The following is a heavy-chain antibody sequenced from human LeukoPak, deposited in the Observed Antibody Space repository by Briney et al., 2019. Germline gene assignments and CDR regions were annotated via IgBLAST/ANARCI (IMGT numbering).Heavy chain of an antibody. V-gene: IGHV1-3*01. Sequence: ASVKVSCKASGCTFTSYAMHWVRQAPGQRLEWMGWINAGNGNTKYSQKFQGRVTITRDTSASTAYMELSSLRSEDTAVYYCARDLGSSGWYLTSYYYYGMDVWGQGTTVTVSS. J-gene: IGHJ6*02. D-gene: IGHD6-19*01. CDR3: ARDLGSSGWYLTSYYYYGMDV. CDR1: GCTFTSYA. CDR2: INAGNGNT.